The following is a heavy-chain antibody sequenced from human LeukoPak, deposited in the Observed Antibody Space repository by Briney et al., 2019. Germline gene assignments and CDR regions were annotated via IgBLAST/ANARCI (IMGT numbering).Heavy chain of an antibody. CDR2: IRNKSNSYPT. D-gene: IGHD3-10*01. J-gene: IGHJ6*03. CDR1: GFTFSGSA. CDR3: TRLVTMVRGPTSYYYYYCMDV. Sequence: AGSLKLFCAASGFTFSGSAMHWVRQASGKGLEWVGRIRNKSNSYPTAYAAPVKGRSTISRGDSKNTAYLQMNSLKTEDTAVYYCTRLVTMVRGPTSYYYYYCMDVWGKGTTVTVSS. V-gene: IGHV3-73*01.